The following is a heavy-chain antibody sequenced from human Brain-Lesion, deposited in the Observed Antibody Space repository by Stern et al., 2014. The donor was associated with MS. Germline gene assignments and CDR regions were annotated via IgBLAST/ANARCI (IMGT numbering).Heavy chain of an antibody. CDR1: GGSISSSNW. CDR3: ARFPASRPHVFDS. Sequence: QLQLQESGPGLVKPSGTLSLTCAVSGGSISSSNWWSWVRQSPGKGLEWIGESDHSGSTIYNPSPKSRVTVSVNKPKTPFPLTLRSVTAADTAVYFCARFPASRPHVFDSWGQGTLVTVSS. D-gene: IGHD6-13*01. V-gene: IGHV4-4*02. J-gene: IGHJ4*02. CDR2: SDHSGST.